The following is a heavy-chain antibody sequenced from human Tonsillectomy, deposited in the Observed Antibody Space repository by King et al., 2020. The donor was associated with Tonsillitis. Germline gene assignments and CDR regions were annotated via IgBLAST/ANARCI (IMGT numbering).Heavy chain of an antibody. CDR2: ISYDGSN. V-gene: IGHV3-30*01. J-gene: IGHJ4*02. CDR3: ARETYSSRAFDY. D-gene: IGHD6-13*01. Sequence: VQLVESGGGVVQPGRSLRLSCAASGFIFSSYTMHWVRQAPGTGLEWVAVISYDGSNNYADSVKGRFTISRDNSKNTLYLQMNSLRAEDTTVYYCARETYSSRAFDYWGQGTLVTVSS. CDR1: GFIFSSYT.